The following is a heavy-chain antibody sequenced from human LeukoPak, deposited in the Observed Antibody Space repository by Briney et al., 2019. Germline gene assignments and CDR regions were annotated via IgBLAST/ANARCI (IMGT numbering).Heavy chain of an antibody. J-gene: IGHJ3*02. Sequence: GGSLRLSCAASGFTVSSNYMGWVRQAPGKGLEWVSVIYSGGSTYYADSVKGRFTISRDNSKNTLYLQMNSLRAEDTAVYYCARDRAAQDAFDIWGQGTMVTVSS. CDR1: GFTVSSNY. CDR2: IYSGGST. CDR3: ARDRAAQDAFDI. V-gene: IGHV3-66*02. D-gene: IGHD6-6*01.